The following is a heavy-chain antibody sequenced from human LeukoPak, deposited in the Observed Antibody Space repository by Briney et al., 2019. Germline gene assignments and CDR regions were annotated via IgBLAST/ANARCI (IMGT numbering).Heavy chain of an antibody. V-gene: IGHV3-23*01. CDR2: ISNSGGTT. D-gene: IGHD6-13*01. CDR3: AKTVAGGSYYYGMDV. CDR1: GFTFSSYA. Sequence: GGSLSLSCAASGFTFSSYAMSWVRRAPGKGLEWVSSISNSGGTTYYADSVRGRFTISRDNSKNTLYLQMNSLRAEDTAGYYCAKTVAGGSYYYGMDVWGQGTTVTVSS. J-gene: IGHJ6*02.